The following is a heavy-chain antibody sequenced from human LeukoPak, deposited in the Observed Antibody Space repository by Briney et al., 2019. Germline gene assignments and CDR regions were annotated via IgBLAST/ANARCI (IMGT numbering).Heavy chain of an antibody. CDR1: GYTVTGYY. V-gene: IGHV1-2*02. CDR2: INPNSGGT. CDR3: ARGSEGYCNGGICPPSWFDP. D-gene: IGHD2-15*01. Sequence: ASVKVSCKASGYTVTGYYMHWVRQAPGQGLEWMGWINPNSGGTNYAQKFQGRVTMTRDTSISTAYMELSRLRSDDTAVYYCARGSEGYCNGGICPPSWFDPWGQGTLVTVSS. J-gene: IGHJ5*02.